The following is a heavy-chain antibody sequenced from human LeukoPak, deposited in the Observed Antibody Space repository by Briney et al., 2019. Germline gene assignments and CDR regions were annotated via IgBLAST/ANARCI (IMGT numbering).Heavy chain of an antibody. V-gene: IGHV3-23*01. CDR3: AKDYGLVVITYFDY. CDR1: GFTFSSYA. D-gene: IGHD3-22*01. J-gene: IGHJ4*02. CDR2: ISGSGGST. Sequence: GGSLRLSCAASGFTFSSYAMSWVRQAPGKGLEWVSAISGSGGSTYYADSVKGRFTISRDNSKNTLYLQMDSLRAEDTAVYYCAKDYGLVVITYFDYWGQGTLVTVSS.